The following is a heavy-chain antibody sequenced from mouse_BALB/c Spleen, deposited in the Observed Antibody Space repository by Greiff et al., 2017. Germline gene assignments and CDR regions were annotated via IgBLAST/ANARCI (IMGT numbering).Heavy chain of an antibody. J-gene: IGHJ2*01. CDR2: IDPENGDT. CDR1: GFNIKDYY. CDR3: KAGGPLDY. V-gene: IGHV14-4*02. Sequence: DVKLVESGAELVRPGASVKLSCTASGFNIKDYYMHWVKQRPEQGLEWIGWIDPENGDTEYAPKFQGKATMTTDTSSNTAYLQLSSLTSEDTAVYYCKAGGPLDYWGQGTTLTVSS.